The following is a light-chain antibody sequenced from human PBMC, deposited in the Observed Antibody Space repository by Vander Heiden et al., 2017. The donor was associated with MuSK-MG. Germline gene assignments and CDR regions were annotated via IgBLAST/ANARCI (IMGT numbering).Light chain of an antibody. V-gene: IGKV3-11*01. CDR3: QQHCYWPAIT. CDR2: DAS. Sequence: EIVLTQSPATLSLSPGERATVSCRSSQSVSSYLAWYQQKPGQAPRLLIYDASNRATGIPARFSGSGYGTDFTLTISSREPEDFAVYYCQQHCYWPAITFGQGTRLEIK. J-gene: IGKJ5*01. CDR1: QSVSSY.